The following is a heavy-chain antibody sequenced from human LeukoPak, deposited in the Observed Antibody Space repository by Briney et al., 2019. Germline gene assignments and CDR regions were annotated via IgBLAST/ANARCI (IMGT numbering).Heavy chain of an antibody. CDR1: GGSIRSSYYY. D-gene: IGHD6-13*01. CDR3: ARLSRIAAAEYAFDI. J-gene: IGHJ3*02. CDR2: IYDSGST. V-gene: IGHV4-39*01. Sequence: SETLSLTCTVSGGSIRSSYYYWGWIRQPPGKGLEWIGSIYDSGSTYYNPSLKSRVTISIDTSKNQFSLKLSSVTAADTAVYYCARLSRIAAAEYAFDIWGQGTMVTVSS.